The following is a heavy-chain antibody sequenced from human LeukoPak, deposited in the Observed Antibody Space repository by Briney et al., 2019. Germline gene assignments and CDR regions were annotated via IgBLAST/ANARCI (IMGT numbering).Heavy chain of an antibody. CDR1: GFTFSTYG. D-gene: IGHD2-2*01. Sequence: GGSLRLSCAASGFTFSTYGMHWVRQAPGKGLEWVAVLSYDGSNKYYADSVKGRFTISRDNSKNTLYLQMSSLRVEDTAVYYCARDQGTRDGHRVVHHFDYWGQGTLVTVSS. V-gene: IGHV3-33*05. CDR2: LSYDGSNK. CDR3: ARDQGTRDGHRVVHHFDY. J-gene: IGHJ4*02.